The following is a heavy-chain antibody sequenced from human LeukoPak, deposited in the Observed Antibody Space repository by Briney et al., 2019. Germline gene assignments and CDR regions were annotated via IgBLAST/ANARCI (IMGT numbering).Heavy chain of an antibody. CDR2: IKPDGSEK. CDR3: ARIIIVRGAMKDDY. V-gene: IGHV3-7*01. Sequence: GGSLRLSCAASVFTFSCYWMTWVRQAPGKGLEWVANIKPDGSEKYYVDSVKGRFTTSRDNAKNSLYLQMNSLRVEDTAIYYCARIIIVRGAMKDDYWRQGILVTVSS. J-gene: IGHJ4*02. CDR1: VFTFSCYW. D-gene: IGHD3-10*01.